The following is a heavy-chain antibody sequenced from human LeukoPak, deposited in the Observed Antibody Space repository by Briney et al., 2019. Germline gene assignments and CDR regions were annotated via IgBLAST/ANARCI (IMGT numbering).Heavy chain of an antibody. CDR2: ICYSGST. D-gene: IGHD3-22*01. V-gene: IGHV4-39*01. Sequence: SETLSLTCTVSAGSISSSSYYWGWIRQPPGTGLEWIGSICYSGSTYYNPSLKSRVTISVDTSKDQFSLKLSSVTAADTAVYYCARSARVYYYDSSGYSWFDPWGQGTLVTVSS. J-gene: IGHJ5*02. CDR1: AGSISSSSYY. CDR3: ARSARVYYYDSSGYSWFDP.